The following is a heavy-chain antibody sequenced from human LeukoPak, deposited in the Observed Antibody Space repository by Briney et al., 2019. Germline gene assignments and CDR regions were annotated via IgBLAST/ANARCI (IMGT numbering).Heavy chain of an antibody. Sequence: GASVKVSCKASGYTFTGYYMHWVRQAPGQGPEWMGGIIPIFGTANYAQKFQGRVTITADESTSTAYMELSSLRSEDTAVYYCARKICRRGSSCPFDYWGQGTLVTVSS. CDR2: IIPIFGTA. J-gene: IGHJ4*02. V-gene: IGHV1-69*13. D-gene: IGHD1-26*01. CDR1: GYTFTGYY. CDR3: ARKICRRGSSCPFDY.